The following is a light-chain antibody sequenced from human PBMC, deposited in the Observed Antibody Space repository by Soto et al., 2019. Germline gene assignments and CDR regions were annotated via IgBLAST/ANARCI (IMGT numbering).Light chain of an antibody. Sequence: QSALTQPPSASGSPGQSVTISCTGTSSDVGGYIYVSWYQQHPGKVPKLMIYEVNKRPSGVPDRFSGSRSGNTASLTVSGLQTEDEGDYYCSSYAGSNYVFGPGTKVTVL. J-gene: IGLJ1*01. CDR2: EVN. V-gene: IGLV2-8*01. CDR3: SSYAGSNYV. CDR1: SSDVGGYIY.